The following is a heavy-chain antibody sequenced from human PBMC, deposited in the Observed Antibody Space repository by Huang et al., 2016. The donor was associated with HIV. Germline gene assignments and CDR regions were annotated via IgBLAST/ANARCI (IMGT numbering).Heavy chain of an antibody. J-gene: IGHJ6*03. V-gene: IGHV4-39*01. D-gene: IGHD3-10*01. Sequence: QLLLQESGPGLVKPSEALALTCAVSGGSIRSSDYHWGWIRQPPGKGLEWIGSIYFKGRPHYSPSRQSRVTICVDTSKNLFFLNLTSMTAADTAVYYCARHREGPVAYYSGWGSHLNYMDVWGRGRTVVVSS. CDR2: IYFKGRP. CDR3: ARHREGPVAYYSGWGSHLNYMDV. CDR1: GGSIRSSDYH.